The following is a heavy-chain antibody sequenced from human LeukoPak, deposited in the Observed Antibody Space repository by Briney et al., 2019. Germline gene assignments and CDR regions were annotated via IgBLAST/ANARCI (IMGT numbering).Heavy chain of an antibody. J-gene: IGHJ4*02. D-gene: IGHD3-3*01. V-gene: IGHV1-18*01. Sequence: ASVKVTCKASGYTFTSYGNSWVRQAPGQGLEWMGWISAYNGNTNYAQKLQGRVTMTTDTSTSTAYMDLRSLSSEDTAVYYCARDRQYYDFWSGPDYWGQGTLVTVSS. CDR3: ARDRQYYDFWSGPDY. CDR1: GYTFTSYG. CDR2: ISAYNGNT.